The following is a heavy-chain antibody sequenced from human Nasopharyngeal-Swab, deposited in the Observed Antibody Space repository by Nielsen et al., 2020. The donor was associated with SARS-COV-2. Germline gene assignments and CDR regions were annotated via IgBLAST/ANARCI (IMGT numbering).Heavy chain of an antibody. J-gene: IGHJ3*02. CDR1: GYTFITFG. CDR2: ISAYNGNT. Sequence: ASVKVSCKASGYTFITFGITWVRQAPGQGLEWMGWISAYNGNTNYAQKFQDRAIMTTDTSTTTAYMELRGLKTDDTAVYYCARDNESGDYYAYDIWGQGTTVTVSS. CDR3: ARDNESGDYYAYDI. V-gene: IGHV1-18*01. D-gene: IGHD4-17*01.